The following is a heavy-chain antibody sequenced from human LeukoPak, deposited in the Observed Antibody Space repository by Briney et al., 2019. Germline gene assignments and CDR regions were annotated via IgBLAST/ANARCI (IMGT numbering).Heavy chain of an antibody. Sequence: SETLSLTCTVSGDSISSTLYYWGWIRQPLGKGLEWIGNIYYSGSTYYNPSLKSRVTISVDTSKNQFSLKLSSVTAEDTAVYYCATAGDPVANFDYWGQGTLVTVSS. CDR3: ATAGDPVANFDY. J-gene: IGHJ4*02. D-gene: IGHD6-19*01. CDR2: IYYSGST. CDR1: GDSISSTLYY. V-gene: IGHV4-39*07.